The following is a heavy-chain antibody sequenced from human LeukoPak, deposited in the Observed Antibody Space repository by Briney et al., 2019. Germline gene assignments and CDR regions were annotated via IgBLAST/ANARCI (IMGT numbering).Heavy chain of an antibody. Sequence: GGSLRLSCAASGFTFSSYGMHWVRQVPGKGLEWVAVIWYDGSNKYYADSVKGRFTISRDNSKNTLYLQMNSLRAEDTAVYYCARDVCGGDCYFFDYWGQGTLVTVSS. J-gene: IGHJ4*02. V-gene: IGHV3-33*08. CDR2: IWYDGSNK. CDR3: ARDVCGGDCYFFDY. D-gene: IGHD2-21*02. CDR1: GFTFSSYG.